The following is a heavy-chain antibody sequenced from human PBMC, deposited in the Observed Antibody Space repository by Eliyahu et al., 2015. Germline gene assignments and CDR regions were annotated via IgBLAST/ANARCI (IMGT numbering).Heavy chain of an antibody. D-gene: IGHD3-10*01. V-gene: IGHV4-31*03. CDR3: ARDGGPRVNMLRGVISYYYYGMDV. J-gene: IGHJ6*02. CDR2: IYXSGST. CDR1: GGSISSGGXY. Sequence: QVQLQESGPGLVKPSQTXSLTCTVSGGSISSGGXYWXWXRQHPGKGLXWIGHIYXSGSTYYNPSLKSRVTISVDTSKNQFSLKLSSVTAADTAVYFCARDGGPRVNMLRGVISYYYYGMDVWGQGTTVTVSS.